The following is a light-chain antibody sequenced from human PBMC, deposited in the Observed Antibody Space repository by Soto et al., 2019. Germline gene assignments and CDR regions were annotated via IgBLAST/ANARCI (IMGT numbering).Light chain of an antibody. J-gene: IGKJ3*01. Sequence: EIGLTQSPGTLSLSPGEVATVACRVSQSINSKSLVWYQRKFGQAPRLLIYNTSSRATGIPDRFSGSGSGTYITLSISRLEPEDFAVYYCQHYGGSFIFGPGTKVDFK. CDR1: QSINSKS. CDR2: NTS. CDR3: QHYGGSFI. V-gene: IGKV3-20*01.